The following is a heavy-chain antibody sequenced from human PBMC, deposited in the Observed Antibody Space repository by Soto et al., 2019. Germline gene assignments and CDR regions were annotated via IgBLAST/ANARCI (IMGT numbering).Heavy chain of an antibody. V-gene: IGHV4-34*01. CDR3: ARARFIRFLEWLPRGYYYGMDV. D-gene: IGHD3-3*01. CDR1: GGSFSGYY. Sequence: SETLSLTCAVYGGSFSGYYWSWIRQPPGKGLERIGEINHSGSTNYNPSLKSRVTISVDTSKNQFSLKLSSVTAADTAVYYCARARFIRFLEWLPRGYYYGMDVWGQGTTVTVSS. J-gene: IGHJ6*02. CDR2: INHSGST.